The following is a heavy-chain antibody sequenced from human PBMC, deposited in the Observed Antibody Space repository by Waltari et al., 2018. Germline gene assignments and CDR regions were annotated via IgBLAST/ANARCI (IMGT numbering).Heavy chain of an antibody. CDR1: GYTFTDYY. CDR3: ATAPMTLSSGWHKTFDY. J-gene: IGHJ4*02. V-gene: IGHV1-69-2*01. D-gene: IGHD6-19*01. CDR2: VDPEDGET. Sequence: EVQLVQSGAEVKKPGATVKISCKASGYTFTDYYMHWVQQAPGKGLEWMGRVDPEDGETIYAEKFQGRVTITADTSTDTAYMELSSLRSEDTAVYYCATAPMTLSSGWHKTFDYWGQGTLVTVSS.